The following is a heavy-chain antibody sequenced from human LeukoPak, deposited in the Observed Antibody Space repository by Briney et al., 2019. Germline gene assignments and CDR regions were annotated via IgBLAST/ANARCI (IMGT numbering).Heavy chain of an antibody. CDR3: ARETYGTLPYYYYYGMDV. J-gene: IGHJ6*02. Sequence: SQTLSLTCAISGDSVSSNSAAWNWIRQSPSRGLEWLGRTYYRSKWYNDYAVSVKSRITINPDTSKNQFSLPLNSVTPEDTAVYYCARETYGTLPYYYYYGMDVWGQGTTVTVCS. CDR1: GDSVSSNSAA. V-gene: IGHV6-1*01. D-gene: IGHD4-17*01. CDR2: TYYRSKWYN.